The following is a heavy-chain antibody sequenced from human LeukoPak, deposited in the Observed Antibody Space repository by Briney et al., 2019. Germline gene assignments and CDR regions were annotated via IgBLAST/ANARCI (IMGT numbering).Heavy chain of an antibody. V-gene: IGHV3-30-3*01. J-gene: IGHJ4*02. D-gene: IGHD1-26*01. CDR1: GFTFSSYA. CDR3: ATGEDHYYAY. CDR2: ISYDGSNK. Sequence: QYGGSLRLSCAASGFTFSSYAMHWVRQAPGKGLEWVAVISYDGSNKYYADSVKGRFTISRDNSKNTLYLQMNSLRAEDTAVYYCATGEDHYYAYWGQGTLVTVSS.